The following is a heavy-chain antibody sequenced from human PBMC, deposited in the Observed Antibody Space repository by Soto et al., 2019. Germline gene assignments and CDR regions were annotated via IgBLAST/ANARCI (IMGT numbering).Heavy chain of an antibody. Sequence: QITLKESGPTLVKPTQTLRLTCTFTGFSLSTAAVGVGWIRQPPGKALEWLALIYWDDDKHYSPSLKSRLTITKDTSKNQVVLTMTNMDPVDTATYYCAHSNWRDPIYDWGQGTLVTVSS. CDR3: AHSNWRDPIYD. J-gene: IGHJ4*02. CDR2: IYWDDDK. CDR1: GFSLSTAAVG. D-gene: IGHD1-1*01. V-gene: IGHV2-5*02.